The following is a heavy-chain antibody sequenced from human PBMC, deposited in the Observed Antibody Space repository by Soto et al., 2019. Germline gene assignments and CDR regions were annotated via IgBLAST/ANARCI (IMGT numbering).Heavy chain of an antibody. Sequence: GGSLRLSCAASGLTFSSYSMNWVRQAPGKGLEWVSYISSSSSTIYYADSVKGRFTISRDNAKNSLYLQLNSLRAEDTAVYYCARRGALCYYDYGDFDIWGQGTMVTVSS. V-gene: IGHV3-48*04. CDR1: GLTFSSYS. CDR2: ISSSSSTI. CDR3: ARRGALCYYDYGDFDI. D-gene: IGHD3-16*01. J-gene: IGHJ3*02.